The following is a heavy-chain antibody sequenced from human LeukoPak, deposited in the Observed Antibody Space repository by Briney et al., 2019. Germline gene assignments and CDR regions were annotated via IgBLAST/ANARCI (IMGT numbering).Heavy chain of an antibody. V-gene: IGHV4-59*08. D-gene: IGHD5-12*01. Sequence: KTSETLSLTCTVSGGSISSYYWSWIRQPPGKGLEWIGYVYYSGGTNYNPSLKSRVTISVDTSKNQFSLKLRSVTAADTAVYYCARHKATRSWGYFDYWGQGTLVTVSS. CDR1: GGSISSYY. CDR2: VYYSGGT. J-gene: IGHJ4*02. CDR3: ARHKATRSWGYFDY.